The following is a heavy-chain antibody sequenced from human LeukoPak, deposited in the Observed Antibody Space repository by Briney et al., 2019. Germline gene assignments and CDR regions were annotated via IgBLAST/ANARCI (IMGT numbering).Heavy chain of an antibody. CDR1: GFTFSSYG. V-gene: IGHV3-30*02. D-gene: IGHD6-6*01. Sequence: GGSLRLSCAASGFTFSSYGMHWVRQAPGKGLEWVAFIRYDGSNKYYADSVKGRFTISRDNSKNTLYLQMNSLRAEDTAVYYCARAVGIAARPFDYWGQGTLVTVSS. CDR2: IRYDGSNK. J-gene: IGHJ4*02. CDR3: ARAVGIAARPFDY.